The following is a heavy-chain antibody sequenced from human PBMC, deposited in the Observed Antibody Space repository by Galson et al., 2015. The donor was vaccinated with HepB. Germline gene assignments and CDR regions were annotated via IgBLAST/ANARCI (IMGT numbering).Heavy chain of an antibody. V-gene: IGHV4-31*03. J-gene: IGHJ3*02. CDR1: GGSISSGGYY. CDR2: IYYSGST. D-gene: IGHD3-16*01. Sequence: TLSLTCTVSGGSISSGGYYWSWIRQHPGKGLEWIGYIYYSGSTYYNPSLKSRVTISVDTSKNQFSLKLSSVTAADTAVYYCARDRGQLRLGESDAFDIWGQGTMVTVSS. CDR3: ARDRGQLRLGESDAFDI.